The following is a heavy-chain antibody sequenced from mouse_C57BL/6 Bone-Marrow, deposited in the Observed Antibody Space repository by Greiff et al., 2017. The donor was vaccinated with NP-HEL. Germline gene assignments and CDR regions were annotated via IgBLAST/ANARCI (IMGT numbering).Heavy chain of an antibody. J-gene: IGHJ4*01. CDR3: ARIYGNGYYAMDY. Sequence: VQLQESGPGLVAPSQSLSITCTVSGFSLTSYGVDWVRQSPGKGLEWLGVIWGVGSTNYNSALKSRLSISKDNSKSQVFLKMNSLQTDDTAMYDCARIYGNGYYAMDYWGQGTSVTVSS. D-gene: IGHD2-1*01. CDR1: GFSLTSYG. CDR2: IWGVGST. V-gene: IGHV2-6*01.